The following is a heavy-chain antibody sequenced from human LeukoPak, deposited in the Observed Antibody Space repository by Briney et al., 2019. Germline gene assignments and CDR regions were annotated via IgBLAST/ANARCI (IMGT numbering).Heavy chain of an antibody. J-gene: IGHJ3*02. Sequence: SETLSLTCTVSGGSIGSSSYYWGWIRQPPGEGLEWIGSIYYSGNTYYNPSLKSRVTISVDTSKNQFSLKLSSVTAADTAVYYCARRMKTRNFDIWGQGTMVTVSS. V-gene: IGHV4-39*01. CDR1: GGSIGSSSYY. CDR2: IYYSGNT. CDR3: ARRMKTRNFDI.